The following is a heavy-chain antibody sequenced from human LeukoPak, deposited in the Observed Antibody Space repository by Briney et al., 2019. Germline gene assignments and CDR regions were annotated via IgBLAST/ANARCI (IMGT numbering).Heavy chain of an antibody. CDR3: ARVEGIVATIRFDY. V-gene: IGHV4-59*01. CDR1: GGSISSYY. J-gene: IGHJ4*02. D-gene: IGHD5-12*01. Sequence: SETLSLTRTVSGGSISSYYWSWIRQPPGKGLEWIGYIYYSGSTNYNPSLKSRVTISVDTSKNQFSLKLSSVTAADTAVYYCARVEGIVATIRFDYWGQGTLVTVSS. CDR2: IYYSGST.